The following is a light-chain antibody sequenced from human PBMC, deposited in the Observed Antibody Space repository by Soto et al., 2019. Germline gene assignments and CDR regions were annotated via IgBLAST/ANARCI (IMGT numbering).Light chain of an antibody. V-gene: IGKV3D-15*01. CDR2: GAS. J-gene: IGKJ4*01. CDR3: QQYDNWPLT. CDR1: QSVDSN. Sequence: EIVMTQSPATLSVSPGERATLFCRASQSVDSNLAWYQQKPGQAPRLLIFGASTRATGIPARFSGSGSGTDFTLTISSLQSEDFGVYFCQQYDNWPLTFGGGTKVEIK.